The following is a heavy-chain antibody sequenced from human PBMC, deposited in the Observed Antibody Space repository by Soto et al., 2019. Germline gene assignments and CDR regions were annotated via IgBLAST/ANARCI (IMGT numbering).Heavy chain of an antibody. CDR2: ISGSGDST. V-gene: IGHV3-23*01. CDR1: GFTFSTYV. CDR3: AKGRVIPTADFDY. D-gene: IGHD2-2*01. J-gene: IGHJ4*02. Sequence: PGGSLRLSCAASGFTFSTYVLNWVRQAPGKGLEWVSAISGSGDSTYYADSVKGRFTISRDNSKNTLYLQMNSLRAEDTAIYYCAKGRVIPTADFDYWGQGTQVTVS.